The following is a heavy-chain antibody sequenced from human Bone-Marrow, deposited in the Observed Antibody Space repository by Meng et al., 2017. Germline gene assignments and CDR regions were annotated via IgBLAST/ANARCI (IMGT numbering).Heavy chain of an antibody. D-gene: IGHD6-13*01. CDR2: IYYSGST. CDR3: ARGPLSAAGTMGYFQH. Sequence: VALHQPGTGLGKPSQTLSLTCTVSGGSISSGGYYWSWIRQHPGKGLEWIGYIYYSGSTYYNPSLKSRVTISVDTSKNQFSLKLSSVTAADTAVYYCARGPLSAAGTMGYFQHWGQGTLVTVSS. J-gene: IGHJ1*01. CDR1: GGSISSGGYY. V-gene: IGHV4-31*03.